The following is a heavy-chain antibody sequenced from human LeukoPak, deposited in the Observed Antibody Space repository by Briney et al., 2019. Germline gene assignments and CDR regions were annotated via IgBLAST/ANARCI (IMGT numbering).Heavy chain of an antibody. D-gene: IGHD3-10*01. CDR3: ARDLGYYGSGSYSPYYYDGMDV. CDR2: INPNSGGT. Sequence: ASVKVSCKASGYTFTGYYMHWVRQAPGQGLEWMGWINPNSGGTNYAQKFQGRVTMTRDTSISTAYMELSRLRSDDTAVYYCARDLGYYGSGSYSPYYYDGMDVWGQGTTVTVSS. CDR1: GYTFTGYY. V-gene: IGHV1-2*02. J-gene: IGHJ6*02.